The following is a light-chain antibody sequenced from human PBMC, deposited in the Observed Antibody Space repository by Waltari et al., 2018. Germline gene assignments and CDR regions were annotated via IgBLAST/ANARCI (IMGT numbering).Light chain of an antibody. V-gene: IGLV2-14*03. Sequence: QSALTQPASVSGSPGQSITISCTGSSSDVGGFHFVSWFQHHPGKAPKPMIYDVSQRPSGVSHRFAGTKSGNTASLTISGLQPGDEADYYCNSYTTSSTFVFGSGTKVTVL. CDR1: SSDVGGFHF. CDR3: NSYTTSSTFV. CDR2: DVS. J-gene: IGLJ1*01.